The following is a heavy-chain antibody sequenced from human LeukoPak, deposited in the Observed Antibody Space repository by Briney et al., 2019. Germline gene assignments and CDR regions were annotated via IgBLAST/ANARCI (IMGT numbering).Heavy chain of an antibody. CDR1: GYTFTGYY. CDR3: ARINSYGIYYYYGMDV. V-gene: IGHV1-2*02. J-gene: IGHJ6*02. D-gene: IGHD5-18*01. CDR2: INPNSGGT. Sequence: ASVKVSCKASGYTFTGYYMHWVRQAPGQGLEWMGWINPNSGGTNYAQKFQGRVTMTRDTSISTAYVELSRLRSDDTAVYYCARINSYGIYYYYGMDVWGQGTTVTVSS.